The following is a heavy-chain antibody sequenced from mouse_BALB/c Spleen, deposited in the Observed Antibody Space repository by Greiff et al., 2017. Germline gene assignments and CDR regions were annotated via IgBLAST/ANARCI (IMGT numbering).Heavy chain of an antibody. J-gene: IGHJ4*01. CDR1: GYTFTSYY. CDR2: INPSNGGT. Sequence: VKLMESGAELVKPGASVKLSCKASGYTFTSYYMYWVKQRPGQGLEWIGEINPSNGGTNFNEKFKSKATLTVDKSSSTAYMQLSSLTSEGSAVYYCTREAGTQAMDYWGQGTSVTVSS. D-gene: IGHD4-1*01. CDR3: TREAGTQAMDY. V-gene: IGHV1S81*02.